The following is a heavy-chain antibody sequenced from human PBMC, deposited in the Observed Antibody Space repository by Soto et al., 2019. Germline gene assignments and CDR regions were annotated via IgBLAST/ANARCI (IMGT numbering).Heavy chain of an antibody. CDR2: INPNSGGT. D-gene: IGHD3-22*01. J-gene: IGHJ6*02. CDR3: ARELITLYYDSSGYPEYYYYGMDV. Sequence: ASVKVSCKASGYTFTGYYMHWVRQAPGQGLEWMGWINPNSGGTNYAQKFQGWVTMTRDTSISTAYMELSRLRSDDTAVYYCARELITLYYDSSGYPEYYYYGMDVWGQGTTGTVS. V-gene: IGHV1-2*04. CDR1: GYTFTGYY.